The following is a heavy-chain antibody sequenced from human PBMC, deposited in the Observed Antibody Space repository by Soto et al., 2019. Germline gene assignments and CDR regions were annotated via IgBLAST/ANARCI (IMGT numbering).Heavy chain of an antibody. Sequence: PGESLKISCEGTGYSFTNYWIGWVRQMSGKGLEWMGIIYPGDSDTRYSPSFQGQVTISADKSISTAYLQWSSLKASDTAMYYCARPRRDGFNDAFDIWGHGTMVTVSS. CDR2: IYPGDSDT. J-gene: IGHJ3*02. CDR3: ARPRRDGFNDAFDI. D-gene: IGHD5-12*01. CDR1: GYSFTNYW. V-gene: IGHV5-51*01.